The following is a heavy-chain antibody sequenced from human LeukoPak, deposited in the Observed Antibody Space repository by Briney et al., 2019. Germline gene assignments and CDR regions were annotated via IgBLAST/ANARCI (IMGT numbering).Heavy chain of an antibody. D-gene: IGHD3-9*01. CDR2: INPNSGGT. CDR1: GYTFTGYY. Sequence: GASVKVSCKASGYTFTGYYFHWVRQAPGQGVEWMGWINPNSGGTNYAQKFQGRVTMTRDTSISTAYMELSRLRSDDTAVYYCARGEGGYDILTGYYNYFDYWGQGTLVTVSS. CDR3: ARGEGGYDILTGYYNYFDY. V-gene: IGHV1-2*02. J-gene: IGHJ4*02.